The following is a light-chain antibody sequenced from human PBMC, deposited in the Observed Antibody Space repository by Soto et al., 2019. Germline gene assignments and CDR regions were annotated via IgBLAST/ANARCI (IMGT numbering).Light chain of an antibody. J-gene: IGKJ1*01. CDR3: QQYGSIPIT. CDR1: QSVGSSY. Sequence: EIVLTQSSGTLSLSPGERATLSCRASQSVGSSYLAWYQQKPGQAPRLLIYGASSRATGIPDKFSGSGSGTDFTLTISRLEPEDFAVYYCQQYGSIPITFGQGTKVDIK. CDR2: GAS. V-gene: IGKV3-20*01.